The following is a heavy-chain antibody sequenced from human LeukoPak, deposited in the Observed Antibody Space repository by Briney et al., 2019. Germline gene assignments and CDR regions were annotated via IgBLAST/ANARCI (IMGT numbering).Heavy chain of an antibody. CDR3: ARDLLRGDRTWDN. CDR2: INPSGGST. CDR1: GYTFTSYY. D-gene: IGHD1-14*01. Sequence: GASVKVSCKASGYTFTSYYMHWVRQAPGQGLEWMGIINPSGGSTSYAQKFQGRVTMTRDTSTSTVYMELSSLRSEDTAIYYCARDLLRGDRTWDNWGQREMVPVSS. V-gene: IGHV1-46*01. J-gene: IGHJ3*02.